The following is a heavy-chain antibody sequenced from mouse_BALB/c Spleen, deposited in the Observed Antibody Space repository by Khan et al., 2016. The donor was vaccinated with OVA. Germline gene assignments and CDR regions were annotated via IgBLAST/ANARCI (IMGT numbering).Heavy chain of an antibody. V-gene: IGHV1-7*01. Sequence: QVQLKESGAELVKPGASVKMSCKASGYTFTTYCMHWVKQRPGQGLEWIGYINPTSGYTDYNEKFKDRATLTADRSSSTAYMQLSSLTSEDSAAFYYSGERIDNWGQGTTLTVSS. CDR1: GYTFTTYC. J-gene: IGHJ2*01. CDR3: SGERIDN. CDR2: INPTSGYT.